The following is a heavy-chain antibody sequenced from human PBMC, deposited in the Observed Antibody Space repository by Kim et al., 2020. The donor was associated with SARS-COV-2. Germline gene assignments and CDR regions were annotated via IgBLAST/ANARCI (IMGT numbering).Heavy chain of an antibody. CDR1: GGSISSGDYY. J-gene: IGHJ5*02. CDR2: IYYSGST. Sequence: SETLSLTCTVSGGSISSGDYYWSWIRQPPGKGLEWIGYIYYSGSTYYNPSLKSRVTISVDTSKNQFSLKLSSVTAADTAVYYCARGVKGITMVNHNWFDPWGQGTLVTVSS. CDR3: ARGVKGITMVNHNWFDP. V-gene: IGHV4-30-4*01. D-gene: IGHD3-10*01.